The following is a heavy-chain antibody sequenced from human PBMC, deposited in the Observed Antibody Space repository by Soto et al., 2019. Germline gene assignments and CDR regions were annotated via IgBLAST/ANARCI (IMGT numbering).Heavy chain of an antibody. J-gene: IGHJ5*02. CDR1: GGSISSGGYY. V-gene: IGHV4-31*03. CDR3: ARVLRYCSSTSCYVWFDP. CDR2: IYYSGST. D-gene: IGHD2-2*01. Sequence: PSETLSLTCTVSGGSISSGGYYWSWIRQHPGKGLEWIGYIYYSGSTYYNPSLKSRVTISVDTSKNQFSLKLSSVTAADTAVYYCARVLRYCSSTSCYVWFDPWGQGTLVTVSS.